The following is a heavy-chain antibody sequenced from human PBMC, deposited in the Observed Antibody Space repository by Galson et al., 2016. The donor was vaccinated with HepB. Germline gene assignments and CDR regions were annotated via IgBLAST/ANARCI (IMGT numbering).Heavy chain of an antibody. Sequence: SLRLSCAVSGLTVSSAYMSWVRQAPGKGLEWVSVIAIDGTTHYAEAVKGRFTISRDNSKHTLSLQMNSLRAEDTALYYCAKDRHYYGMDVWGQGTTVTVSS. V-gene: IGHV3-53*01. CDR1: GLTVSSAY. CDR3: AKDRHYYGMDV. J-gene: IGHJ6*02. CDR2: IAIDGTT.